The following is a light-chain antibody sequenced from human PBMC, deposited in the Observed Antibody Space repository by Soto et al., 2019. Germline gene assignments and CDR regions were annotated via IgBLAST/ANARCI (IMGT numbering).Light chain of an antibody. CDR1: QSVSRRY. CDR2: GPS. V-gene: IGKV3-20*01. Sequence: EVVLTQSPGTLSLSPGERATLSCRASQSVSRRYLAWYQQKPGQAPRLLIFGPSRRATGIPDRFSGSGSGTEFTLPISSLEREDFAVYYCLQYDTSPPRYTFGQGTKLEIK. CDR3: LQYDTSPPRYT. J-gene: IGKJ2*01.